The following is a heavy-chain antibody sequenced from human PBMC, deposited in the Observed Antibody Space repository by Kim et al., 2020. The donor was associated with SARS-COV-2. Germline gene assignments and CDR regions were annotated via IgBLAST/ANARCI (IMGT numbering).Heavy chain of an antibody. D-gene: IGHD2-21*01. CDR3: IKGGWGWIWDN. J-gene: IGHJ4*02. V-gene: IGHV3-23*01. CDR2: T. Sequence: TYDVDSVEGRFTISRDMSKHTLYLQMNTLRADATAIYYCIKGGWGWIWDNWGQGTRVTVSS.